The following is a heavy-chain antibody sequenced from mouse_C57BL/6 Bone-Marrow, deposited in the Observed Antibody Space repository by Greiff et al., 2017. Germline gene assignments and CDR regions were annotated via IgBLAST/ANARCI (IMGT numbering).Heavy chain of an antibody. V-gene: IGHV1-81*01. D-gene: IGHD2-1*01. CDR3: ARYGNYCYFDV. CDR2: IYPRSGNT. Sequence: QVQLQQSGAELARPGASVKLSCKASGYTFTSYGISWVKQRTGQGLEWIGEIYPRSGNTYYNEKFKGKATLTADKSSSTAYMELRSLTSEDSAVYFCARYGNYCYFDVWGTGTTVTDSS. CDR1: GYTFTSYG. J-gene: IGHJ1*03.